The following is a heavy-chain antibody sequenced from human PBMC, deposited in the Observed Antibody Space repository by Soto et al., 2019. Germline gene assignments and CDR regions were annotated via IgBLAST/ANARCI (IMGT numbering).Heavy chain of an antibody. V-gene: IGHV4-61*01. J-gene: IGHJ6*02. CDR1: GGSVSNISDY. CDR3: ARGVGFGYYYYHMDL. Sequence: QVQLQESGPGLVKPSETLSLTCTVSGGSVSNISDYWSWVRQPPGKGLEWIGYIYYSGSADYNPSLGSQVTISLDTSKNQFSLKLSSVTTADTAVYYCARGVGFGYYYYHMDLWGQGTTVTVSS. D-gene: IGHD3-10*01. CDR2: IYYSGSA.